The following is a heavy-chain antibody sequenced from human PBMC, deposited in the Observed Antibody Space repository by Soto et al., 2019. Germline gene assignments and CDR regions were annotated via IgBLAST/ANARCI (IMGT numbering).Heavy chain of an antibody. CDR2: IIPIFGTA. J-gene: IGHJ5*02. D-gene: IGHD3-3*01. CDR3: ARTTTSITIFGVADNWFDP. CDR1: GGTFSSYA. Sequence: ASVKVSCKASGGTFSSYAISWVRQAPGQGLEWMGGIIPIFGTANYAQKFQGRVTITADESTSTAYMELSSLRSEDTAVYYCARTTTSITIFGVADNWFDPWGQGTLVTVSS. V-gene: IGHV1-69*13.